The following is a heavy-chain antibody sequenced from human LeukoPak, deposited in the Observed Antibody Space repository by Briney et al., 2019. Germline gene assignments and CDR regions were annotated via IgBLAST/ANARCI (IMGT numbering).Heavy chain of an antibody. J-gene: IGHJ4*02. Sequence: GGSLRLPCAASGFTFSSYGMHWVRQAPGKGLEWVAVISYDGSNKYYADSVKGRFTISRDNSKNTLYLQMNSLRAEDTAVYYCAKDPRDGYNGYFDYWGQGTLVTVSS. CDR1: GFTFSSYG. D-gene: IGHD5-24*01. CDR2: ISYDGSNK. CDR3: AKDPRDGYNGYFDY. V-gene: IGHV3-30*18.